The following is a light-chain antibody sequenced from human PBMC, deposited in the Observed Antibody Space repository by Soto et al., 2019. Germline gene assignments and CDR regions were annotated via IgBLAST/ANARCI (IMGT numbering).Light chain of an antibody. CDR2: DVS. CDR1: SSDVGGYNY. V-gene: IGLV2-14*01. J-gene: IGLJ1*01. CDR3: SSYTSSSTLLYV. Sequence: QSALTQPASVSGSPGQSITISCTGTSSDVGGYNYVSWYQQHPGKAPKLMIYDVSNRPSGVSTRFSGSKSGNTASLTISGLQAEDGADYYCSSYTSSSTLLYVFGTGTKVTVL.